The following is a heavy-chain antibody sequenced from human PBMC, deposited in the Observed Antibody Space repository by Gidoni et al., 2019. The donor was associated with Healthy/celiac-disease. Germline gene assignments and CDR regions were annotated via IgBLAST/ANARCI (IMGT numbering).Heavy chain of an antibody. CDR2: INPSGGST. J-gene: IGHJ4*02. CDR3: ARPKKEELLDWNLDY. CDR1: GYTFTSHY. V-gene: IGHV1-46*01. Sequence: QVQLVQSGAEVKKPGASVKVSCKASGYTFTSHYMHWVRQAPGKGLEWMGIINPSGGSTSYAQKFQGRVTMTRDTSTSTVYMELSSLRSEDTAVYYCARPKKEELLDWNLDYWGQGTLVTVSS. D-gene: IGHD3-3*01.